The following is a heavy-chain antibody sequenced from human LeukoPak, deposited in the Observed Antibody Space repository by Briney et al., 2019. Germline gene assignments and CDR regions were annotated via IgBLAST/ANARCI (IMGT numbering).Heavy chain of an antibody. J-gene: IGHJ4*02. D-gene: IGHD6-19*01. CDR2: INPNSGGT. CDR3: ASSLGGWYRGRNY. CDR1: GYTFTGYY. V-gene: IGHV1-2*02. Sequence: GASVKVSCKASGYTFTGYYMHWVRQAPGQGLEWMGWINPNSGGTNYAQKFQGRVTMTRDTSISTAYMELSRLRSDDTAVYYCASSLGGWYRGRNYWGQGTLVTVSS.